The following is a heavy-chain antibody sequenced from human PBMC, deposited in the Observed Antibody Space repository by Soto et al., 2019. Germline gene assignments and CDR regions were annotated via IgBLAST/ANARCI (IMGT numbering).Heavy chain of an antibody. D-gene: IGHD1-1*01. CDR1: GGSISSYY. CDR3: AREVHNYYYYMDV. J-gene: IGHJ6*03. V-gene: IGHV4-59*01. CDR2: IYYSGST. Sequence: SETLSLTCTVSGGSISSYYWSRIRQPPGKGLEWIGYIYYSGSTNYNPSLKSRVTISVDTSKNQFSLKLSSVTAADTAVYYCAREVHNYYYYMDVWGKGTTVTVSS.